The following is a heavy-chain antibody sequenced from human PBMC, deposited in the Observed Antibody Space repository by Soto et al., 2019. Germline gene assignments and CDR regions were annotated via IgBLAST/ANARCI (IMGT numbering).Heavy chain of an antibody. CDR2: INQDGSDK. CDR1: RFTFSSYW. D-gene: IGHD1-26*01. Sequence: GGSLRLSCAASRFTFSSYWMSFVRQAPGKGLEWVARINQDGSDKYYVDSVKGRFTISRDNAKNSLYLQMNSLRAEDTAVYYCARDYPGGSYYDYWGQGTLVTVSS. V-gene: IGHV3-7*03. J-gene: IGHJ4*02. CDR3: ARDYPGGSYYDY.